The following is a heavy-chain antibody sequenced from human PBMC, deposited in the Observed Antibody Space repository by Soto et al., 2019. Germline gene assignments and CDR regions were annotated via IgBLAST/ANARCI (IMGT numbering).Heavy chain of an antibody. V-gene: IGHV4-61*08. CDR3: ARDCSSTSCYGGDYYYGMDV. J-gene: IGHJ6*02. Sequence: SETLSLTCTVSGGSISSGGYYWSWIRQPPGKGLEWIGYIYYSGSTNYNPSLKSRVTISVDTSKNQFSLKLSSVTAADTAVYYCARDCSSTSCYGGDYYYGMDVWGQGTTVTVSS. D-gene: IGHD2-2*01. CDR2: IYYSGST. CDR1: GGSISSGGYY.